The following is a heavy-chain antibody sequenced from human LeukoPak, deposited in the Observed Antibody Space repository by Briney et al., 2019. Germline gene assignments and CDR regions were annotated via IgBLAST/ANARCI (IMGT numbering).Heavy chain of an antibody. CDR3: ARAAVGFGLAFDI. D-gene: IGHD6-13*01. CDR2: IYYSGST. Sequence: KPSETLSLTCTVSGGSISSYYWSWIRQPPGKGLEWIGYIYYSGSTNYNPSLKSRVTISVDTSKNQFSLKLSSVTAADTAVYYCARAAVGFGLAFDIWGQGTMVTVSS. J-gene: IGHJ3*02. V-gene: IGHV4-59*01. CDR1: GGSISSYY.